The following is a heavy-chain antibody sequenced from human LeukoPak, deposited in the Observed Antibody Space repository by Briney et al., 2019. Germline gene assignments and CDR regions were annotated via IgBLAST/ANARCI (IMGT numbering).Heavy chain of an antibody. J-gene: IGHJ2*01. CDR3: ARALGYCSSTSCYKYWYFDL. V-gene: IGHV4-39*07. CDR2: MYHNGST. CDR1: GGSISSISYY. Sequence: SETLSLTCTVSGGSISSISYYWGWIRQPPGKGLEWIGSMYHNGSTYYSPSLTSRVTISLDTSRNQFSLKLSSVTAADTAVYYCARALGYCSSTSCYKYWYFDLWGRGTLVTVSS. D-gene: IGHD2-2*01.